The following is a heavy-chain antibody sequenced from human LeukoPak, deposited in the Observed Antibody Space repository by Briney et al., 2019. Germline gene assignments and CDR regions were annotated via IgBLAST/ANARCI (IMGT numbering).Heavy chain of an antibody. Sequence: QPGGSLRLSCAASGFTFSSYAMSWVRQAPGKGLEWVSAISGSGGSTYYADSVKGRFTISRDNSKNTLYLQVKSLTAEDTAVYYCAKPEVGVASIDCWGQGTLVTVSS. CDR3: AKPEVGVASIDC. J-gene: IGHJ4*02. V-gene: IGHV3-23*01. CDR2: ISGSGGST. CDR1: GFTFSSYA. D-gene: IGHD2-2*01.